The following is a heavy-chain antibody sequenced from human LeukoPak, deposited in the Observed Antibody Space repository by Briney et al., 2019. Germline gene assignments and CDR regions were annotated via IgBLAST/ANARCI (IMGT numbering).Heavy chain of an antibody. J-gene: IGHJ6*03. CDR1: GFTFSNYA. V-gene: IGHV3-23*01. Sequence: GGSLRLSCAASGFTFSNYAMSWVRQTPGKGLEWVSAISGSGGNTYYADSVKGRFTISRDNSKNTLYLQMNSLRAEDTAVYYCAKEGTTQHENKYYYYYYYMDVWGKGTTVTISS. D-gene: IGHD1-14*01. CDR2: ISGSGGNT. CDR3: AKEGTTQHENKYYYYYYYMDV.